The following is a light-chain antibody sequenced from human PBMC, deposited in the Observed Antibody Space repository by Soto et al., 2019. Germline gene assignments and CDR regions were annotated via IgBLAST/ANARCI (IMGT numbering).Light chain of an antibody. CDR2: SNN. CDR3: AGWDDTLDAQV. CDR1: SSNIGSNT. V-gene: IGLV1-44*01. Sequence: QSALTQPPSASGTPGQRVTISCSGSSSNIGSNTIHWYQQLPGTAPKLLIDSNNRRPSGVPDRFSGSMSGTSASLAISGLRSDDEATYYCAGWDDTLDAQVFGGGTKLTVL. J-gene: IGLJ3*02.